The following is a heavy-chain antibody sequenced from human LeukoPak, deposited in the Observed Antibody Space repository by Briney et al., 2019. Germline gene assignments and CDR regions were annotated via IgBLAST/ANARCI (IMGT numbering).Heavy chain of an antibody. CDR1: GGSISSYY. CDR2: IYTSGST. Sequence: SETLSLTCTVSGGSISSYYWSWIRQPPGKGLEWIGYIYTSGSTNYNPSLKSRVTISVDTSKNQFSLKLSSVTAADTAVYYCARHIRGYSYSYYYYMDVWGKGTTVTVSS. CDR3: ARHIRGYSYSYYYYMDV. J-gene: IGHJ6*03. D-gene: IGHD5-18*01. V-gene: IGHV4-4*09.